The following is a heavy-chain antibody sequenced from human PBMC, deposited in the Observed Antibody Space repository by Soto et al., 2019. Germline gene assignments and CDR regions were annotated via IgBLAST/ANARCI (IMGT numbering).Heavy chain of an antibody. V-gene: IGHV3-64D*08. Sequence: EVQLVESGGGLVQSGGSLRLSCSASGFTFSSNAMHWVRQAPGKGLEYVSAIKNSGSSTNYADSVKGRFTVSRDNSKNTLYLQMSSLRSEDTAVYYCAVVAGSYYFDSWGHGTLVTVSS. J-gene: IGHJ4*01. CDR3: AVVAGSYYFDS. D-gene: IGHD6-19*01. CDR1: GFTFSSNA. CDR2: IKNSGSST.